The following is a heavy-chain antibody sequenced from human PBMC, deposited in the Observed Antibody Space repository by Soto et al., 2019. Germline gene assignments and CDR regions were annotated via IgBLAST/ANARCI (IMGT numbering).Heavy chain of an antibody. V-gene: IGHV1-18*01. CDR3: ARVAYDILTYGMDV. D-gene: IGHD3-9*01. Sequence: GASVKVSCKASGYTFTSYGISWVRQAPGQGLEWMGWISAYNGNTNYAQKLQGRVTMTTDTSTSTAYMELRSLRSDDTAVYYCARVAYDILTYGMDVWGQGTTVTVSS. CDR1: GYTFTSYG. J-gene: IGHJ6*02. CDR2: ISAYNGNT.